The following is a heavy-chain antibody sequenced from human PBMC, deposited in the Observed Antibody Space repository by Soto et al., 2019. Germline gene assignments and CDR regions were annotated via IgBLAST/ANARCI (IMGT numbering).Heavy chain of an antibody. V-gene: IGHV1-18*01. CDR3: ARVLYYYDSSGPDY. J-gene: IGHJ4*02. CDR2: ISAYNGNT. Sequence: ASVKVSCKASGYTFTSYGISWVRQAPGQGLEWMGWISAYNGNTNYAQKLQGRVTMTTDTSTSTAYMELRSLRSDDTAVYYRARVLYYYDSSGPDYWGQGTLVTVS. CDR1: GYTFTSYG. D-gene: IGHD3-22*01.